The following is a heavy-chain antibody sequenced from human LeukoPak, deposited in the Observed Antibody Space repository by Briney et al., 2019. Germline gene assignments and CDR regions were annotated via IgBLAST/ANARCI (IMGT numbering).Heavy chain of an antibody. Sequence: GGSLRLSCAASGFTFSSYSMNWVRQAPGKGLEWVSSISSSSSYIYHADSVKGRFTISRDNAKNSLYLQMNSLRAEDTAVYYCARAIRYCSSTSCYGFDYWGQGTLVTVSS. V-gene: IGHV3-21*01. CDR2: ISSSSSYI. D-gene: IGHD2-2*01. CDR1: GFTFSSYS. CDR3: ARAIRYCSSTSCYGFDY. J-gene: IGHJ4*02.